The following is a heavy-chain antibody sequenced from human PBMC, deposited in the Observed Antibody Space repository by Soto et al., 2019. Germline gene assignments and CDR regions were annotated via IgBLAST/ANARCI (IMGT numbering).Heavy chain of an antibody. J-gene: IGHJ6*02. CDR3: ARDFVVVVAATLAYYYGMDV. D-gene: IGHD2-15*01. CDR2: ISSSSSTI. Sequence: GGSLRLSCAASGFTFSSYSMNWVRQAPGNGLEWVSYISSSSSTIYYADSVKGRFTISRDNAKNSLYLQMNSLRDEDTAVYYCARDFVVVVAATLAYYYGMDVWGQGTTVTVSS. V-gene: IGHV3-48*02. CDR1: GFTFSSYS.